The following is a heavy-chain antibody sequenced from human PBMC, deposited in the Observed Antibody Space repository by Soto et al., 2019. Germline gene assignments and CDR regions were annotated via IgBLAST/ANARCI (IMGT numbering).Heavy chain of an antibody. CDR3: ARHQRTRGWLIAMVRGVTDY. J-gene: IGHJ4*02. V-gene: IGHV4-39*01. CDR1: GGSISSSSYY. D-gene: IGHD3-10*01. CDR2: IYYSGST. Sequence: QLQLQESGPGLVKPSETLSLTCTVSGGSISSSSYYWGWIRQPPGKGLEWIGSIYYSGSTYYNPSLKSRVTISVDTSKNQFSLKLSSVTAADTAVYYCARHQRTRGWLIAMVRGVTDYWGQGTLVTVSS.